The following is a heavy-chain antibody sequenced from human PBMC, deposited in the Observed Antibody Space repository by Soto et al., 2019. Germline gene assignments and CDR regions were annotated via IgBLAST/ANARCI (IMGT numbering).Heavy chain of an antibody. CDR1: GFTFSSYD. CDR2: ISSNGGTT. J-gene: IGHJ4*02. CDR3: VRRVSGNYDY. V-gene: IGHV3-64*01. D-gene: IGHD1-7*01. Sequence: EVQLAESGGGMVQPGGSLRLSCVASGFTFSSYDMHWVRQAPGQGLEYVSSISSNGGTTYYGNSVKGRFTIARDNSKNTLYIQMGSLRAEDMAVYYCVRRVSGNYDYWGQGTLVTVSS.